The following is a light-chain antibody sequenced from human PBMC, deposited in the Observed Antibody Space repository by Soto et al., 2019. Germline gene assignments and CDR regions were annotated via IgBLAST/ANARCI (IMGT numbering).Light chain of an antibody. CDR2: GAS. J-gene: IGKJ1*01. V-gene: IGKV3-20*01. CDR3: QLYGSSPLWT. CDR1: QSVSSSY. Sequence: EIVLTQSPGTLSLSPGERATLSCRASQSVSSSYLAWYQQKPGHAPRLLIYGASSRATGIPDRFSGSGSGTDFTLTISRLEPEDFAVYYCQLYGSSPLWTVGQGTKVDI.